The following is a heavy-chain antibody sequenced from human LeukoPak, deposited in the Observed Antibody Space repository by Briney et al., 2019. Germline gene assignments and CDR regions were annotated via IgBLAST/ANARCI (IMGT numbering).Heavy chain of an antibody. J-gene: IGHJ4*02. Sequence: GGSLLLSCAASGFTFSNYEMNWIRQAPGTGLEWVSHITGSGYTTYYADSVKGRFTTSRDNAKNSLYLQMNSLRAEDTATYYCARQRYDGGYYLDFDYWGRGTLVTVSS. D-gene: IGHD3-3*01. CDR2: ITGSGYTT. CDR1: GFTFSNYE. V-gene: IGHV3-48*03. CDR3: ARQRYDGGYYLDFDY.